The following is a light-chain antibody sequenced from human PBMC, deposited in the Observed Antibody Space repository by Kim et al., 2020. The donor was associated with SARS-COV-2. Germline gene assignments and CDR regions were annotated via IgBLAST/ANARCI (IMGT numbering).Light chain of an antibody. V-gene: IGKV3-11*01. CDR3: QQRSKWPPT. CDR2: DAS. J-gene: IGKJ4*01. Sequence: EIVLTQSPATLSLSPGERATLSCRASQSVNSFLAWYQQKPGQAPRLLIYDASNRATGIPARFSGSGSGTDFTLTISSLEPEDFAVYYCQQRSKWPPTFGGGTKVDIK. CDR1: QSVNSF.